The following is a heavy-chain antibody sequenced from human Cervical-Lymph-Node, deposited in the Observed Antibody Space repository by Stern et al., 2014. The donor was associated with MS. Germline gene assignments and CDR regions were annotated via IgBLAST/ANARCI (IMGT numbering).Heavy chain of an antibody. J-gene: IGHJ4*02. D-gene: IGHD3-3*01. V-gene: IGHV1-69*01. Sequence: VQLVESGAEVKRPGSSVKVSCQTSGDNFTKYAFNWVRPAPGQGLEWMGGIITKFDTADDANNLKGRVAITADESTSTTYMDLSSLTSEDTALYYCARGSVYYDFWTTSYGHLEFWGQGTLVTVSS. CDR3: ARGSVYYDFWTTSYGHLEF. CDR2: IITKFDTA. CDR1: GDNFTKYA.